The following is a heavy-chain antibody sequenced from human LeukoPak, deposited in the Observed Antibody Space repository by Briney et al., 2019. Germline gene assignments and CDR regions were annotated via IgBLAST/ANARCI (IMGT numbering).Heavy chain of an antibody. CDR1: GYTFTSYG. CDR3: AIIPYDSSVGHDAFDI. J-gene: IGHJ3*02. D-gene: IGHD3-22*01. CDR2: ISAYNGNT. Sequence: ASVKVSCKASGYTFTSYGISWVRQAPGQGLEWMGWISAYNGNTNYAQKLQGRVTMTTDTSTSTAYMELRSLRSDDTAVYYCAIIPYDSSVGHDAFDIWGQGTMVTVSS. V-gene: IGHV1-18*01.